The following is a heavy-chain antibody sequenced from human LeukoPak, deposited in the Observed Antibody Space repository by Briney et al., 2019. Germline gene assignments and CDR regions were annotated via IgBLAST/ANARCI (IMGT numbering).Heavy chain of an antibody. V-gene: IGHV3-33*01. CDR3: ARDSRSGYHDY. CDR2: IWYVGSNK. D-gene: IGHD3-22*01. CDR1: GFTFSSYG. J-gene: IGHJ4*02. Sequence: GRCLRLSWAASGFTFSSYGMHRVRQAPGRGLEWVAVIWYVGSNKYYADSVKGRFTISRHNSKNTLYLQMNSLRAEDTAVYYCARDSRSGYHDYWGQGTLVTVSS.